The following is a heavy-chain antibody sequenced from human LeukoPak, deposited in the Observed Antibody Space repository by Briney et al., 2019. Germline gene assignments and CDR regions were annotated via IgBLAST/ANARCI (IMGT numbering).Heavy chain of an antibody. CDR3: ARERLAVAGPFDY. J-gene: IGHJ4*02. V-gene: IGHV3-30-3*01. CDR2: ISYDGSNK. CDR1: GFTFSSYA. Sequence: GGSLRLSCAASGFTFSSYAMHWVRQAPGKGLEWVAVISYDGSNKYYADSVKGRFTISRDNSKNTLYLQMNSLRAEDTAVYHCARERLAVAGPFDYWGQGTLVTVSS. D-gene: IGHD6-19*01.